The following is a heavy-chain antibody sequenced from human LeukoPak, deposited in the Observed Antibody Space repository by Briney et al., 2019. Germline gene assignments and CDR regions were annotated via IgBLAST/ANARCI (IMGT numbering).Heavy chain of an antibody. J-gene: IGHJ4*02. CDR2: IIENGGET. Sequence: GGSLRLSCAASGFTFNKFAMSWVRQAPGKGLEWVSGIIENGGETYYADSVRGRFTISRDNSKNTLYLQMNSLRAEDAAVYYCAKDYEYNSNTWYFHWGRGTLVTVSS. V-gene: IGHV3-23*01. D-gene: IGHD6-13*01. CDR3: AKDYEYNSNTWYFH. CDR1: GFTFNKFA.